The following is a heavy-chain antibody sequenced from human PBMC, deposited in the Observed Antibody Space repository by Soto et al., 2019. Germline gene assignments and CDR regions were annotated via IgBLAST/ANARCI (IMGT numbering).Heavy chain of an antibody. J-gene: IGHJ5*02. V-gene: IGHV4-31*03. Sequence: QVRLQESGPKLVRPSQTLSLTCSVSGVSINRGDYYWSWIRQHPGKGLEWIGYIYYSGSTYFNPSLKSRLTISVDTSKNQFSLQLSSVTAADTAVYYCARAGHSSSSEGANWFDPWGQGTLVTVSS. CDR3: ARAGHSSSSEGANWFDP. CDR1: GVSINRGDYY. D-gene: IGHD6-6*01. CDR2: IYYSGST.